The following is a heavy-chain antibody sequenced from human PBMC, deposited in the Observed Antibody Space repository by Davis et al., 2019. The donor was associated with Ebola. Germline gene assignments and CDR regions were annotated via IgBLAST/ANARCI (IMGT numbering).Heavy chain of an antibody. CDR3: ASHLGYSSSHIGY. V-gene: IGHV3-33*01. CDR2: IWYDGSNK. D-gene: IGHD6-6*01. J-gene: IGHJ4*02. Sequence: GGSLRLSCVASGFTFTDYGIHWVRQAPGKGLEGVSIIWYDGSNKDYADSVKGRFTIPRDDSKNTVYLQMDSLRAEDTAVYYCASHLGYSSSHIGYGGQGTVVTVSS. CDR1: GFTFTDYG.